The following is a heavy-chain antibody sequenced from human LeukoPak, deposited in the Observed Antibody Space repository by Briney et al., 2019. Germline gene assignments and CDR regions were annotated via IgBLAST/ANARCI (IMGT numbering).Heavy chain of an antibody. D-gene: IGHD6-13*01. CDR1: GGSTSSYY. CDR2: VYTSGST. CDR3: ARNGAATDPFDY. J-gene: IGHJ4*02. V-gene: IGHV4-4*07. Sequence: PSETLSLTCTVSGGSTSSYYWSWIRQPAGKGLEWIGRVYTSGSTNYNPSLKSRVTMSVDTSKNQFSLKLSSVTAADTAMYYCARNGAATDPFDYWGQGALVTVSS.